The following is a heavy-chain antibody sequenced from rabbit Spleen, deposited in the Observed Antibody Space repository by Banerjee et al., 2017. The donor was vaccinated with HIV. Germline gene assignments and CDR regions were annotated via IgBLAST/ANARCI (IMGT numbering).Heavy chain of an antibody. D-gene: IGHD1-1*01. V-gene: IGHV1S45*01. Sequence: LQGSGGGLVQPEGSLALTCKASGFSPSNNYVMCWVRQAPGKGLESIACINLGSGGSTYYASWAKGRFTISKTSSTTVTLQMTSLTAADTATYFCSRELSGIDYFDLWGPGTLVTVS. CDR1: GFSPSNNYV. CDR3: SRELSGIDYFDL. CDR2: INLGSGGST. J-gene: IGHJ4*01.